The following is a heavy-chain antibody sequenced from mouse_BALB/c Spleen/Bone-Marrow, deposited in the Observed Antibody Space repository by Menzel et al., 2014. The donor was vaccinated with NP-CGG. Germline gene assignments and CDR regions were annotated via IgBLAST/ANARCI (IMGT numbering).Heavy chain of an antibody. CDR3: ARHKWAMDY. D-gene: IGHD1-3*01. CDR1: GYTFTSYY. CDR2: IYPGNVNT. J-gene: IGHJ4*01. V-gene: IGHV1S56*01. Sequence: VQLQQSGPELVKPGASVRISCKASGYTFTSYYIHWVEQRPGQGLEWIGWIYPGNVNTKYNEKFKVKATLTADKSSSTAYMQLSSLTSEDSAVYFRARHKWAMDYWGQGTSVTVSS.